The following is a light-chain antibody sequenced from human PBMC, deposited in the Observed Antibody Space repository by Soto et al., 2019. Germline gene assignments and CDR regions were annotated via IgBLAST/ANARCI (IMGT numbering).Light chain of an antibody. CDR3: QQRNFWPLT. Sequence: EDVLTQSPATLSLSPGERATLSCRASQGIGNYLAWYQQKPGQAPRLLIYDASNRATGIPARFSGSGSDTDFTLTIDSLEPEDSAVYYCQQRNFWPLTFGRGTRVEIK. CDR2: DAS. V-gene: IGKV3D-11*01. CDR1: QGIGNY. J-gene: IGKJ4*01.